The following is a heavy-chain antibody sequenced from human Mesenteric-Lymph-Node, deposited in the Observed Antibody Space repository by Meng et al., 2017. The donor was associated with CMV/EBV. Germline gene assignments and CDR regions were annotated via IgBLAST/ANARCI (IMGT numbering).Heavy chain of an antibody. CDR2: ISGSGGST. CDR1: GFTFSSYA. V-gene: IGHV3-23*01. J-gene: IGHJ4*02. CDR3: ARDVDWSFDY. D-gene: IGHD3-9*01. Sequence: GESLKISCAASGFTFSSYAMSWVRQAPGKGLEWVSAISGSGGSTYYADSVKGRFTISRDDAKNSLYLHMNSLRVEDTAVYYCARDVDWSFDYWGQGILVTVSS.